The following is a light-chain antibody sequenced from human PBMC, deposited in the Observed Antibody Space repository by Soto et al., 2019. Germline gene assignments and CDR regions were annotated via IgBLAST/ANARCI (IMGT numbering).Light chain of an antibody. Sequence: EIVMTQSPATLSVSPGETATLSCRASQSVSSDLAWYHQKPGQAPRVLIFAASSRATGIPDRFSGSGSGTDFTLTISRLEPEDFAVYYCQQYGGSPRTFGQGTKVDIK. CDR2: AAS. CDR1: QSVSSD. V-gene: IGKV3-20*01. J-gene: IGKJ1*01. CDR3: QQYGGSPRT.